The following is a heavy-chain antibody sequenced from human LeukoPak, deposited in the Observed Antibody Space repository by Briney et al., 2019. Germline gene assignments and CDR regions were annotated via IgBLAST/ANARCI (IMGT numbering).Heavy chain of an antibody. CDR1: GFTFSSYA. CDR3: ATGVQNFDSRGYHSLFPH. J-gene: IGHJ1*01. D-gene: IGHD3-22*01. Sequence: GGSLRLSCAASGFTFSSYAMSWVRQAPGKGLEWVSVISGTGGYTDYADSVKGRFTISRDNSQNTLYLQMNSLRAEDTAVYYRATGVQNFDSRGYHSLFPHWGQGTLVTVSS. V-gene: IGHV3-23*01. CDR2: ISGTGGYT.